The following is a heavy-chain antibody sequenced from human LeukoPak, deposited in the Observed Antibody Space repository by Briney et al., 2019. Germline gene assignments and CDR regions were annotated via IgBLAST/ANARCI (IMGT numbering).Heavy chain of an antibody. CDR3: ARANFLYCSSSTCLFDY. V-gene: IGHV1-2*02. J-gene: IGHJ4*02. D-gene: IGHD2-2*01. Sequence: ASVKVSCKASGYTFTDYYMHWVRQAPGQGFEWMGWINPNDGDTNYAQKFQGGVTMTRDTSISTAHMEVSRLRSDDTAVYYCARANFLYCSSSTCLFDYWGQGSLVTVSS. CDR2: INPNDGDT. CDR1: GYTFTDYY.